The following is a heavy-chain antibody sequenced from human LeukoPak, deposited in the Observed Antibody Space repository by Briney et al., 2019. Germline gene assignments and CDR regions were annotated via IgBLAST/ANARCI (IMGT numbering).Heavy chain of an antibody. CDR2: IYTSVIT. D-gene: IGHD3-22*01. Sequence: SETLSLTCTVSGGSLSSYYWSWIRQSAGEGLGWIGRIYTSVITKHNHSPKSRVTMSVDTSKKQSSLKLSSVTAADTAVYYCARDTGSSGMGPWGQGTLVTVSS. CDR1: GGSLSSYY. V-gene: IGHV4-4*07. CDR3: ARDTGSSGMGP. J-gene: IGHJ5*02.